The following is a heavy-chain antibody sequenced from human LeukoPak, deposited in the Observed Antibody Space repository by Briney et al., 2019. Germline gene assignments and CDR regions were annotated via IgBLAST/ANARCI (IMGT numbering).Heavy chain of an antibody. CDR3: ARRGSSWYTASGVDY. Sequence: SETLSLTCAVYGGSFSGYYWSWIRQPPGKGLEWIGEINHSGSTNYNPSLKSRVTISVDTSRNQYSLKLCSVTAADTAVYYCARRGSSWYTASGVDYWGQGTLVTVSS. V-gene: IGHV4-34*01. J-gene: IGHJ4*02. CDR2: INHSGST. CDR1: GGSFSGYY. D-gene: IGHD6-13*01.